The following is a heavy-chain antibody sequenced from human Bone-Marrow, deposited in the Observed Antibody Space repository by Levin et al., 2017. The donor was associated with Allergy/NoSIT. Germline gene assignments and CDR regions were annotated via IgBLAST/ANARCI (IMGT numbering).Heavy chain of an antibody. CDR3: ARDRSYGDGFDF. CDR2: MSPNTGDT. CDR1: GYTFTGHY. J-gene: IGHJ3*01. D-gene: IGHD4-17*01. V-gene: IGHV1-2*02. Sequence: ASVKVSCQASGYTFTGHYIHWVRQAPGQGLEWMGWMSPNTGDTNYAQKFRGRVTMTRDTSISTAYMELSGLRSDDPAVFYCARDRSYGDGFDFWGQGTMVNVSS.